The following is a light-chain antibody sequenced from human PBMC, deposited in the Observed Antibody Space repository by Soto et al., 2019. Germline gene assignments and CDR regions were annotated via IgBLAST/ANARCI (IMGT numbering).Light chain of an antibody. V-gene: IGKV3-20*01. CDR1: QSVSSSY. CDR2: GAS. CDR3: QQYCRSPPYT. J-gene: IGKJ2*01. Sequence: EIVLTQSPATLSLSPGERATLSCRASQSVSSSYLAWYQQKPGQAPRLLIYGASSKATGIPDRFSGSGSETDFTLTISRLEPEDFAVYYCQQYCRSPPYTFGRGTKLEIK.